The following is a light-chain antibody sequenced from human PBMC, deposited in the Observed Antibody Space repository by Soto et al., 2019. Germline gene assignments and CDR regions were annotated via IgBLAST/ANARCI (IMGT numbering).Light chain of an antibody. J-gene: IGLJ2*01. CDR1: RSNIGAGYD. CDR2: GNS. V-gene: IGLV1-40*01. CDR3: QSYDSSLSGVV. Sequence: QSALTQPPSVSGAPGQRVTSSCTGSRSNIGAGYDVHWYQQLPGTAPKLLIYGNSNRPSGVPDRFSGSKSGTSASLAITGLQAEDEADYYCQSYDSSLSGVVFGVGTKLTVL.